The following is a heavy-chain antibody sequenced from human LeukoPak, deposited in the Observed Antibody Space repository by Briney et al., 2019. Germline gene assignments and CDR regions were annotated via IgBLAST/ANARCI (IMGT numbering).Heavy chain of an antibody. J-gene: IGHJ4*02. D-gene: IGHD5-12*01. CDR1: VYIFTGYY. CDR3: ARGGYSGFDPFDY. CDR2: INPISGVT. Sequence: ASVKVSCKASVYIFTGYYMHWVRQAPAQGLNWMGWINPISGVTNFAQNFLGRVSMSRDTSIRTAYLDMYSLTFDDTAVFYCARGGYSGFDPFDYWGQGTLVTVSS. V-gene: IGHV1-2*02.